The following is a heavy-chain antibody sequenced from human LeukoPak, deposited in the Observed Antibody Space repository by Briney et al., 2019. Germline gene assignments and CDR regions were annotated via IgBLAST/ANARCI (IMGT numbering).Heavy chain of an antibody. V-gene: IGHV3-23*01. CDR1: GFTFSSYA. J-gene: IGHJ4*02. Sequence: GGSLRLSCAASGFTFSSYAMSWVRQAPGKGLEWVSAISGSGGSTYYADSVKGRFTISRDNSKNTLYLQMNSLRAEDTAVYYCAKGGKLEYYDYVCGSYPVTPFYFDYWGQGTQVTFSS. CDR2: ISGSGGST. D-gene: IGHD3-16*02. CDR3: AKGGKLEYYDYVCGSYPVTPFYFDY.